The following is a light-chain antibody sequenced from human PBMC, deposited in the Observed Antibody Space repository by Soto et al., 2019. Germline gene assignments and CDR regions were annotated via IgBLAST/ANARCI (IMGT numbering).Light chain of an antibody. CDR2: DAS. Sequence: DIQMTQFPYTLSASVGDRVTITCRASQSIGTWLAWYQQKPGRAPNLLIYDASTLQTGAPSRFSGRASATDFTLTISSLQPEDVGTYFCQQTYSTPPWTFGQGTKVDNK. V-gene: IGKV1-5*01. CDR3: QQTYSTPPWT. CDR1: QSIGTW. J-gene: IGKJ1*01.